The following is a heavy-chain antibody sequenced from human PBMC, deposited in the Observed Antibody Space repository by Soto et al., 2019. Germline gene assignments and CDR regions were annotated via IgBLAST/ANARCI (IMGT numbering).Heavy chain of an antibody. CDR2: LSYSGST. J-gene: IGHJ4*02. D-gene: IGHD1-1*01. Sequence: QVQLQESGPGLVKPSQTLSLICTVSGGSISSADSHWSWIRQPPGTGLEWIGYLSYSGSTSYTPTLQSRVTTSLDTSKNQFSLSLYSVTAADTPVYYCVSVRTGTGEYDYWGQGTLVTVSS. V-gene: IGHV4-30-4*01. CDR3: VSVRTGTGEYDY. CDR1: GGSISSADSH.